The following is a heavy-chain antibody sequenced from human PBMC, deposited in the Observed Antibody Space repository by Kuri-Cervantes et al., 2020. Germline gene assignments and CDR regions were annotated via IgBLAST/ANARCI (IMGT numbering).Heavy chain of an antibody. V-gene: IGHV3-23*01. CDR3: AKGEVVTAIPMFFDY. D-gene: IGHD2-21*02. CDR1: GFTFSSYG. CDR2: ISGSGGST. Sequence: GGSLRLSCAASGFTFSSYGMHWVRQAPGKGLEWVSAISGSGGSTYYADSVKGRFTISRDKSKNTLYLQMNSLRAEDTAVYYCAKGEVVTAIPMFFDYWGQGTLVTVSS. J-gene: IGHJ4*02.